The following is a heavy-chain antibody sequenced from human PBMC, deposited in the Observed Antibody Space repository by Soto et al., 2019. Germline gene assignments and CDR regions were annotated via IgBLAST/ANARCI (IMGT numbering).Heavy chain of an antibody. CDR2: ISGSGGST. Sequence: GGSLRLSCAASGFTFSSYAMSWVRQAPGKGLEWVSAISGSGGSTYYADSVKGRFTISRDNSKNTLYLKMNSLRAEDTAVFYFAKEGGYCSSTSCYGRVYYWGQGTLVTVSS. D-gene: IGHD2-2*03. CDR1: GFTFSSYA. J-gene: IGHJ4*02. V-gene: IGHV3-23*01. CDR3: AKEGGYCSSTSCYGRVYY.